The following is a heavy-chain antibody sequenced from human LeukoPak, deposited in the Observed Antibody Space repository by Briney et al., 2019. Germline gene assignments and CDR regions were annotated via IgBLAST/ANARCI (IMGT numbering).Heavy chain of an antibody. CDR1: GFNFNIYT. V-gene: IGHV3-23*01. Sequence: GGSLRLSCAASGFNFNIYTMSWVRQAQGKGLELISAVGSGGTRYHADSVKGRLTISRDNSANTVSLQMDSLRADDTAMYYCAKMRGMPREAYHFDRWGQGTLVAVSS. J-gene: IGHJ4*02. CDR2: VGSGGTR. D-gene: IGHD1-26*01. CDR3: AKMRGMPREAYHFDR.